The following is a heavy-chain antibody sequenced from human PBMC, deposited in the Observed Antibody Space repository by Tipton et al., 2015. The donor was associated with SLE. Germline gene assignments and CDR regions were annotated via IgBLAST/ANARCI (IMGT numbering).Heavy chain of an antibody. J-gene: IGHJ3*02. CDR3: ARLGGAFDI. CDR2: IYYSGST. D-gene: IGHD3-16*01. V-gene: IGHV4-59*11. Sequence: LRLSCTVSGGSISCHYWSWIRQPPGKGLEWIGYIYYSGSTNYNPSLKSRVTISVDTSKNQFSLKLSSVTAADTAVYYCARLGGAFDIWGQGTMVTVSS. CDR1: GGSISCHY.